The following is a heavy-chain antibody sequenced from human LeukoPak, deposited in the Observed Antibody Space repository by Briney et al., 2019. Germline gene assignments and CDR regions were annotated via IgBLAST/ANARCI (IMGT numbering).Heavy chain of an antibody. CDR2: IYYSGST. CDR1: GGSISSYY. D-gene: IGHD1-1*01. Sequence: SETLSLTCTVSGGSISSYYWSWIRQPPGKGLEWIGYIYYSGSTNYNPSLKSRVTISVDTSKNQFSLKLSSVTAADTAVYYCARTTTSDAFDIWGQGTMVTVSS. V-gene: IGHV4-59*01. CDR3: ARTTTSDAFDI. J-gene: IGHJ3*02.